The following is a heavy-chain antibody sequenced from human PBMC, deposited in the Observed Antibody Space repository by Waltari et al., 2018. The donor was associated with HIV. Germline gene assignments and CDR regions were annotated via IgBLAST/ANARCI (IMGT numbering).Heavy chain of an antibody. J-gene: IGHJ6*02. CDR2: FIPILGIA. V-gene: IGHV1-69*04. CDR3: ARYSYGPEHGMDV. CDR1: GGTFSSYA. D-gene: IGHD5-18*01. Sequence: QVQLVQSGAEVKKPGSSVKVSCKASGGTFSSYAISWVRQAPGQGLEWMGRFIPILGIANYAQKFQGRVTITADKSTSTAYMELSSLRSEDTAVYYCARYSYGPEHGMDVWGQGTTVTVSS.